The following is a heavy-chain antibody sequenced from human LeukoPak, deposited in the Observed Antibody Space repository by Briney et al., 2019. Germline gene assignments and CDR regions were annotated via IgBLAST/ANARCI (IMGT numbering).Heavy chain of an antibody. CDR3: ARGEDGDYYFQH. D-gene: IGHD4-17*01. Sequence: PSETLSLTCAVYGGSFRGYYWSWIRQPPAKGLEWIGEINRSGSSNYNPSLKSRVTISVDTSKNQFSLKLSSVTAADTAVYYCARGEDGDYYFQHWGQGTLVTVSS. CDR1: GGSFRGYY. CDR2: INRSGSS. J-gene: IGHJ1*01. V-gene: IGHV4-34*01.